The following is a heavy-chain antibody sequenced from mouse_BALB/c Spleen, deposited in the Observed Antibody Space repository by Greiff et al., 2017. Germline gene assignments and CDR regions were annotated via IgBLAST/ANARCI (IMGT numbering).Heavy chain of an antibody. CDR1: GYSFTGYY. Sequence: EVQLQQSGPELVKPGASVKISCKASGYSFTGYYMHWVKQSHVKSLEWIGRINPYNGATSYNQNFKDKASLTVDKSSSTAYMELHSLTSEDSAVYYCARDGSSYVDSSAWFAYWGQGTLVTVSA. CDR3: ARDGSSYVDSSAWFAY. CDR2: INPYNGAT. V-gene: IGHV1-31*01. J-gene: IGHJ3*01. D-gene: IGHD1-1*01.